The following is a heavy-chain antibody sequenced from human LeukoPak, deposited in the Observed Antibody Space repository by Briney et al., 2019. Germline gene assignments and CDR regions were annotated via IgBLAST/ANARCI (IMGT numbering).Heavy chain of an antibody. J-gene: IGHJ4*02. V-gene: IGHV5-51*01. CDR1: GYTFTSYW. CDR3: ASQRAGGGSGLDY. D-gene: IGHD2-15*01. Sequence: GESLKISGKGSGYTFTSYWIGWGRQMPGKGLEWMGIIYPGDSDTRYSPSFQGQVTISADKSISTAYLQRSSLKASDTAMYYCASQRAGGGSGLDYWGQGTLVTVSS. CDR2: IYPGDSDT.